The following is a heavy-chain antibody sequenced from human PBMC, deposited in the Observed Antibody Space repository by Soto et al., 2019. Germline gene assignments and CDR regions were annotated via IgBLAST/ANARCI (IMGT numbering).Heavy chain of an antibody. D-gene: IGHD3-9*01. CDR3: ARGLGLGDC. CDR1: GYNFTSYD. CDR2: MNPNSGST. J-gene: IGHJ4*02. Sequence: ASVKVSYKASGYNFTSYDVNWVRQAPGQGLEWIGIMNPNSGSTDYAQNFKGRLTMTRDTSTATVYMDLSGLTSDDTAMYYCARGLGLGDCWGQGTLVTVSS. V-gene: IGHV1-8*01.